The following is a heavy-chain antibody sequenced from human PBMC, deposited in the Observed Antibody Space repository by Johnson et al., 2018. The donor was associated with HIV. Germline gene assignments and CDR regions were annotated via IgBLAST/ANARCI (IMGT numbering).Heavy chain of an antibody. V-gene: IGHV3-30*02. CDR2: ILFDGSHK. Sequence: QVQLVESGGGVVQPGGSLSLSCAASGFAFSTYGMHWVRQPPGKGLEWVPFILFDGSHKYYVDPVKGRFTISRDDSKDTLHLHMNSLRPEDTAVYFCAREGNWNPTYGFDVWGQGTMVTVSS. CDR3: AREGNWNPTYGFDV. D-gene: IGHD1-1*01. J-gene: IGHJ3*01. CDR1: GFAFSTYG.